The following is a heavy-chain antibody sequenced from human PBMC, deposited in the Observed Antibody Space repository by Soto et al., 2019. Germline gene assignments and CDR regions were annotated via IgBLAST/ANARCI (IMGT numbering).Heavy chain of an antibody. CDR2: IYHSGST. CDR1: GGSISSSNW. D-gene: IGHD3-10*01. V-gene: IGHV4-4*02. J-gene: IGHJ4*02. CDR3: ATRFDGLGSYEY. Sequence: QVQLQESGPGLVRPSGTLSLTCAVSGGSISSSNWWTWDRQPPGKGLEWIGEIYHSGSTNYIPSLKSRVTISVDKSKNQFSLKLTSVTAADTAVYFCATRFDGLGSYEYWGQGTLVTVSS.